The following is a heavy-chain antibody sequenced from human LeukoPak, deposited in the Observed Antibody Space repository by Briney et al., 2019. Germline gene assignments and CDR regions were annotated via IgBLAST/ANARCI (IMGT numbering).Heavy chain of an antibody. Sequence: SETLSLTCTVSGDSISGADYYWSWIRQPPGKGLEWIGYIYYSGSTNYNPSLKSRVTISVDTSKNQFSLKLSSVTAADTAVYYCAREREPDCGDYGDYFDYWGQGTLVTVSS. D-gene: IGHD4-17*01. CDR2: IYYSGST. V-gene: IGHV4-61*08. CDR3: AREREPDCGDYGDYFDY. CDR1: GDSISGADYY. J-gene: IGHJ4*02.